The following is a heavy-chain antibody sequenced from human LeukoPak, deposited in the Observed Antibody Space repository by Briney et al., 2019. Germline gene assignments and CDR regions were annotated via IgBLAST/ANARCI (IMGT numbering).Heavy chain of an antibody. CDR3: ATGDQELGYCSGGSCFDY. V-gene: IGHV1-8*02. Sequence: ASVKVSCKASGYTFTSLDINWVRQAPGQGLEWMGWMNPSSGYTGYAQQFQGRVTMTEDTSTDTAYMELSSLRSEDTAVYYCATGDQELGYCSGGSCFDYWGQGTLVTVSS. CDR1: GYTFTSLD. J-gene: IGHJ4*02. D-gene: IGHD2-15*01. CDR2: MNPSSGYT.